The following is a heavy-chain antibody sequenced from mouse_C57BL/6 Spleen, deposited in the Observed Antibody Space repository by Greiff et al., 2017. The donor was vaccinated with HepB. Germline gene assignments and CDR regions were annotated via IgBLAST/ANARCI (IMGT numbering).Heavy chain of an antibody. D-gene: IGHD1-1*01. CDR3: AVSTKVVRDY. J-gene: IGHJ2*01. Sequence: EVMLVESGGGLVQPGGSMKLSCVASGFTFSNYWMNWVRQTPEKGLEWVAQIRLKSDNYATHYAESVKGRFTISRDDSKSSVYLQMNNLRAEDTGIYYCAVSTKVVRDYWGQGTTLTVSS. CDR1: GFTFSNYW. CDR2: IRLKSDNYAT. V-gene: IGHV6-3*01.